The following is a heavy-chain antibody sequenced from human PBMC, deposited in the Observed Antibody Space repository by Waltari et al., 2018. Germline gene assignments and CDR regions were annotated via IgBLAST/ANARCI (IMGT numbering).Heavy chain of an antibody. CDR1: GYTFTIYD. Sequence: QVQLVQSGAEVKKPGASVKVSCKASGYTFTIYDINGVGQATGQGLEWMGWMNPNSGNTGYAQKFQGRVTMTRNTSISTAYMELSSLRSEDTAVYYCARFYSNYFDAFDIWGQGTMVTVSS. CDR3: ARFYSNYFDAFDI. V-gene: IGHV1-8*01. CDR2: MNPNSGNT. J-gene: IGHJ3*02. D-gene: IGHD4-4*01.